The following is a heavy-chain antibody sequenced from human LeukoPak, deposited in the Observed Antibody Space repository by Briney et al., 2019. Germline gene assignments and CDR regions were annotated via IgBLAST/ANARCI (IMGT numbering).Heavy chain of an antibody. J-gene: IGHJ4*02. CDR1: GGSISSYY. CDR2: IYTSGST. D-gene: IGHD5-18*01. Sequence: PSETLSLTCTVSGGSISSYYWSWIRQPAGKGLEWIGRIYTSGSTNYNPSLKSRVTMSVDTSKNQFSLKLSCVTAADTAVYYCARDSDTAMVTGFDYWGQGTLVTVSS. V-gene: IGHV4-4*07. CDR3: ARDSDTAMVTGFDY.